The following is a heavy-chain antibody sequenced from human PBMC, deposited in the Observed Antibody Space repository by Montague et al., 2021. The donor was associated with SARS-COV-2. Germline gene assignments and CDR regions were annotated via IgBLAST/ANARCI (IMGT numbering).Heavy chain of an antibody. V-gene: IGHV2-70*01. J-gene: IGHJ4*02. CDR2: IDWDDDK. Sequence: AEVKPTQTLTLTCTFSGFSLSTSGVGVGWIRQPPGKALEWLALIDWDDDKFYSTSLKTRLTISKDTSKNQVVLTMTNMDPVDTATYYCARVRYFDTTFDYWGQGTLVTVSS. D-gene: IGHD3-9*01. CDR3: ARVRYFDTTFDY. CDR1: GFSLSTSGVG.